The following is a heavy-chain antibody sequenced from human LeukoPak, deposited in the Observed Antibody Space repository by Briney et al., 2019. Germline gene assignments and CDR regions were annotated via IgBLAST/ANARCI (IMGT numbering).Heavy chain of an antibody. V-gene: IGHV3-11*01. CDR2: ISSSGSTI. Sequence: GGSLRLSCAASGFTFSSYYISWIRQAPGKGLEWVSYISSSGSTIYYADSVKGRFTISRDNAKNSLYLQMNSLRAEDTAVYYCARDYSGYSYAFDFWGPGTLVTVSS. J-gene: IGHJ4*02. CDR3: ARDYSGYSYAFDF. CDR1: GFTFSSYY. D-gene: IGHD5-18*01.